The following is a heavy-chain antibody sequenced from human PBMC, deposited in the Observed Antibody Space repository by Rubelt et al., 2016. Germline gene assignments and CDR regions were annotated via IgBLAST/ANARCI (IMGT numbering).Heavy chain of an antibody. CDR2: IKQDGSEK. D-gene: IGHD2-15*01. J-gene: IGHJ4*02. CDR3: ARLWCRGGTCDSIFDY. V-gene: IGHV3-7*01. Sequence: GSGKGLEWVANIKQDGSEKYYVDSVKGRFTISRDNAKNTLYLQMSSLRAEDTAVYYCARLWCRGGTCDSIFDYWGQGTLVTVSS.